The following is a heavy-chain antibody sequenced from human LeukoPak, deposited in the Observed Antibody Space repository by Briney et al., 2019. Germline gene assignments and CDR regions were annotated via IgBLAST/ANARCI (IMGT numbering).Heavy chain of an antibody. CDR2: IYHSGST. V-gene: IGHV4-30-2*01. D-gene: IGHD3-9*01. CDR1: GGSISSGGYY. CDR3: ARQRIRWLAHAFDI. Sequence: SETLSLTCTVSGGSISSGGYYWSWIRQPPGKGLEWIGYIYHSGSTYYNPSLKSRVTISVDRSKNQFSLKLSSVTAADTAVYYCARQRIRWLAHAFDIWGQGTMVTVSS. J-gene: IGHJ3*02.